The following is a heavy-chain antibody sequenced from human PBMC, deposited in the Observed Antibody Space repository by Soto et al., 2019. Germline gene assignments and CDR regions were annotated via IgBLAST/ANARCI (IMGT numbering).Heavy chain of an antibody. CDR1: GGSISSGDYY. D-gene: IGHD3-22*01. Sequence: PSETLSLTCTVSGGSISSGDYYWSWIRQPPGKGLEWIGYMYYSGSTYYNPSRNSRVTISVDTSKNQFSLKLSSVTAAATDVYYCARAVYYYDSSGYDYWGQGTLVTVSS. CDR3: ARAVYYYDSSGYDY. J-gene: IGHJ4*02. CDR2: MYYSGST. V-gene: IGHV4-30-4*01.